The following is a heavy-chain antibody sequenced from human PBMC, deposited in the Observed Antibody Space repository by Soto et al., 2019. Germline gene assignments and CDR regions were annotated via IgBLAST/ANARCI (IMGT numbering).Heavy chain of an antibody. J-gene: IGHJ4*02. CDR3: GRGGSGYATN. CDR1: GFTFSSYW. CDR2: LNSDGTIT. D-gene: IGHD5-12*01. V-gene: IGHV3-74*03. Sequence: GGSLRLSCAASGFTFSSYWMHWVRQAPGKGLVWVSRLNSDGTITTYADSVKGRFTISRDNAKNTVYLQMNSLRVEDTAVYYCGRGGSGYATNWGQGTLVTVSS.